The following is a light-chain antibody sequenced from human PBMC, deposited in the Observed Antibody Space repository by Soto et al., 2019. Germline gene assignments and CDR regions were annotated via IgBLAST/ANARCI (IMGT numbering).Light chain of an antibody. V-gene: IGLV1-40*01. J-gene: IGLJ3*02. CDR2: GNS. CDR3: QSYDSTLSGFWV. CDR1: SSNIGAGYD. Sequence: QAVVTQPPSVSGAPGQRVTISCTGSSSNIGAGYDVHWYQQLPGTAPKLLIYGNSNRPSGVPDRFSGSKSGTSASLAITGLQVEDEADYYCQSYDSTLSGFWVFGGGTKLTVL.